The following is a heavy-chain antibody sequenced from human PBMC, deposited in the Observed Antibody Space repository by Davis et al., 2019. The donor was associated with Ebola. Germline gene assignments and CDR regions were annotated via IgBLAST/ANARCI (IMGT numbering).Heavy chain of an antibody. CDR3: AREYSSSSGRSFDY. V-gene: IGHV3-48*02. Sequence: GESLKISCAASGFTFSTYSMNWVRQAPAKGMEWVSYISSSSSALYYADSVKGRFTISSDNAKNSLYLQMNSLRDEDTAVYYCAREYSSSSGRSFDYRGQGTLVTVSS. D-gene: IGHD6-6*01. CDR1: GFTFSTYS. CDR2: ISSSSSAL. J-gene: IGHJ4*02.